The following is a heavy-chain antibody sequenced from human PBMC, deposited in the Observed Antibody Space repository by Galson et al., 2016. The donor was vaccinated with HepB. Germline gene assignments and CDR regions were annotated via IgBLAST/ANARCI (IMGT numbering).Heavy chain of an antibody. D-gene: IGHD1-26*01. V-gene: IGHV3-7*03. CDR3: ARDLKLGAPDYMDV. CDR2: IKQDGNEK. Sequence: SLRLSCAASGFTFSNYWMSWVRQAPGKGLEWVANIKQDGNEKYYVDSVKGRFTISRDNAKNSMYLQMNSLRAEDTAVYYCARDLKLGAPDYMDVWGKGTTVTVS. CDR1: GFTFSNYW. J-gene: IGHJ6*03.